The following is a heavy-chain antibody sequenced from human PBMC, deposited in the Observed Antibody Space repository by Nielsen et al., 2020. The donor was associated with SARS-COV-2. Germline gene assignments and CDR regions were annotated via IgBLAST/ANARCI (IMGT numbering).Heavy chain of an antibody. J-gene: IGHJ4*02. CDR2: ISYDGSNK. CDR3: ARETIDHTSSFIDY. CDR1: GFTFSSYA. Sequence: GGSLRLSCAASGFTFSSYAMHWVRQAPGKGLEWVAVISYDGSNKYYADSVKGRFTISRDNSKNTVYLQMNSLKVEDTAVYLCARETIDHTSSFIDYWGQGTLVTVSS. V-gene: IGHV3-30-3*01. D-gene: IGHD2-2*01.